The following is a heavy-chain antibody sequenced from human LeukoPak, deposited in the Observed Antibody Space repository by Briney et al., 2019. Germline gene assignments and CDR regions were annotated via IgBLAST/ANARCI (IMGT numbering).Heavy chain of an antibody. CDR1: GGSISSYY. CDR2: IYYSGST. CDR3: ARGHVLRYFDWSEHNWFDP. D-gene: IGHD3-9*01. Sequence: SETLSLTCTVSGGSISSYYWSWIRQPLGKGLEWIGYIYYSGSTNYNPSLKSRVTISVDTSKNQFSLKLSSVTAADTAVYYCARGHVLRYFDWSEHNWFDPWGQGTLVTVSS. V-gene: IGHV4-59*08. J-gene: IGHJ5*02.